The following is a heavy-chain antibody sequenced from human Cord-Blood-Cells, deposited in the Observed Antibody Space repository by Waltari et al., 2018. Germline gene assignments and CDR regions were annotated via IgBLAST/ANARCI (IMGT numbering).Heavy chain of an antibody. CDR1: GGTFSSYA. J-gene: IGHJ3*02. Sequence: QVQLVQSGAEVKTPGSSVKVSCKASGGTFSSYAISWVRQAPGQGLEWMGGIIPIFGTANYAQKFQGRVTITADESTSTAYMGLSSLRSEDTAVYYCARDTAYCGGDCYSAFDIWGQGTMVTVSS. CDR3: ARDTAYCGGDCYSAFDI. V-gene: IGHV1-69*01. CDR2: IIPIFGTA. D-gene: IGHD2-21*02.